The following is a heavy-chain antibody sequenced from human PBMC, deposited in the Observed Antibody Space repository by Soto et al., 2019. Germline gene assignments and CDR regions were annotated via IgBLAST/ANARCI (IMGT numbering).Heavy chain of an antibody. V-gene: IGHV1-18*01. CDR2: VSANNGDT. J-gene: IGHJ4*02. Sequence: QVQLVQSGAEVKKPGASMRVSCKASGYTFTTYGISWVRQAPGQGLEWMGWVSANNGDTKYAQKFQDRITLTTDTSTSTAYMEVRSLRSDDTALYFCARDFPRAFCSGTGCCFDYWGQGTPVTGSS. CDR1: GYTFTTYG. D-gene: IGHD2-15*01. CDR3: ARDFPRAFCSGTGCCFDY.